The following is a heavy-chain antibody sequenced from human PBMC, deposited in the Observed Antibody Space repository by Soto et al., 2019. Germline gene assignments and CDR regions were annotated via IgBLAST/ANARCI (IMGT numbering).Heavy chain of an antibody. Sequence: QVQLVQSGAEVKKPGSSVKVSCKASGGTFSSYAISWVRQAPGQGLEWMGGIIPIFGTANYAQKFQGRVTITADESTSKAYMELSSLRSEDTAVYYCARVVGDGYNYEGYYFDYWGQGTLVTVSS. CDR3: ARVVGDGYNYEGYYFDY. CDR1: GGTFSSYA. CDR2: IIPIFGTA. V-gene: IGHV1-69*01. J-gene: IGHJ4*02. D-gene: IGHD5-12*01.